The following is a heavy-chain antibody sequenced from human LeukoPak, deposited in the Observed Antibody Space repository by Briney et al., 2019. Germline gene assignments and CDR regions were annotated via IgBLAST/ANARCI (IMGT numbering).Heavy chain of an antibody. CDR1: GYTFTGYY. CDR3: ARGRELVVDAFDI. V-gene: IGHV1-2*02. J-gene: IGHJ3*02. CDR2: INPNSGGT. D-gene: IGHD1-26*01. Sequence: ASVKVSCKASGYTFTGYYMHWVRQAPGQGLEWMGWINPNSGGTNYAQKFQGRVTMTTDTSTSTVYMELWSLRSDDTAVYYCARGRELVVDAFDIWGQGTMVTVSS.